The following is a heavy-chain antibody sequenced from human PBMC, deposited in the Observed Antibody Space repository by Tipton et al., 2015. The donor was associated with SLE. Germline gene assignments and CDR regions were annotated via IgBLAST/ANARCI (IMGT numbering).Heavy chain of an antibody. Sequence: LSLTCTVSGGSIINDYWTWIRQPLGKGLKWIGYIYYSGTTNYNPSLKSRVTILVDTSRNHFSLKLSSVTAADTAVYFCARGTSMPMVDWFGQWGQGTLVTVSS. CDR2: IYYSGTT. CDR1: GGSIINDY. J-gene: IGHJ5*02. CDR3: ARGTSMPMVDWFGQ. D-gene: IGHD2/OR15-2a*01. V-gene: IGHV4-59*01.